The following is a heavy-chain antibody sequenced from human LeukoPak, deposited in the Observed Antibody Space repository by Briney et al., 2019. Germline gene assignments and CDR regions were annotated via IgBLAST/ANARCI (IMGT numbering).Heavy chain of an antibody. CDR2: IKQDGSEK. CDR1: GFTLSNYA. D-gene: IGHD1-26*01. Sequence: GGSLRLSCAASGFTLSNYAMHWVRQAPGKGLQWVANIKQDGSEKYYVDSVKGRFTISRDNAKNSLYLQMNSLRAEDTAVYYCVTTWGAHYWYFNLWGRGALVTVSS. V-gene: IGHV3-7*01. CDR3: VTTWGAHYWYFNL. J-gene: IGHJ2*01.